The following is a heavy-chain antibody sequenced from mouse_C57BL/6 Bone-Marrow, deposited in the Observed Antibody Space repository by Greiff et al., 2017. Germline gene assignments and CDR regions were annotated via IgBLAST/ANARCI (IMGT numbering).Heavy chain of an antibody. CDR3: ARVYDSLDY. Sequence: VQLQQPGAELVKPGASVKLSCKASGYTFTSYWMHWVKQRPGQGLGWIGMIHPNSGSTNYNEKFKSKATLTVDKSSSPAYMQLSSLTSEDSAVYYCARVYDSLDYWGQGTTLTVSS. CDR1: GYTFTSYW. J-gene: IGHJ2*01. CDR2: IHPNSGST. D-gene: IGHD2-3*01. V-gene: IGHV1-64*01.